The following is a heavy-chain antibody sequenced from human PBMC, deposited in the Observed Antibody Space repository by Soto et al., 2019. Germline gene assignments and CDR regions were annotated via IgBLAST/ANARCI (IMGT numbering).Heavy chain of an antibody. CDR1: GGSLSSSSYY. J-gene: IGHJ5*02. D-gene: IGHD5-12*01. Sequence: PSETLSLTCTVSGGSLSSSSYYWGWIRQPPGKGLEWIGSIYYSGSTYYNPSLKSRVTISVDTSKNQFSLKLSSVTAADTAVYYCARQILRRWVDPWGQGTLVTVSS. CDR3: ARQILRRWVDP. V-gene: IGHV4-39*01. CDR2: IYYSGST.